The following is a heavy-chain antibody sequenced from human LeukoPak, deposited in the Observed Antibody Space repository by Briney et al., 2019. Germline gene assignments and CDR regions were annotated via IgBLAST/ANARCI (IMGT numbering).Heavy chain of an antibody. J-gene: IGHJ4*02. CDR2: INPNDGDT. CDR3: ARANFLYCSSSTCLFDS. Sequence: GASVKVSCKASEYTFTDYYMHWVRQAPGQGFEWMGWINPNDGDTNYAQKFQGRVTMTRDTSISTAHMEVSRLRSDDTAVYYCARANFLYCSSSTCLFDSWGQGTLVTVSS. V-gene: IGHV1-2*02. D-gene: IGHD2-2*01. CDR1: EYTFTDYY.